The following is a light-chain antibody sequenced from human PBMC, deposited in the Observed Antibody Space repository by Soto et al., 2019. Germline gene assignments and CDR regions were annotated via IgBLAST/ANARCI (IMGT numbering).Light chain of an antibody. CDR1: SSDVGAYNY. J-gene: IGLJ1*01. V-gene: IGLV2-14*01. Sequence: QSVLTHRASVSGSPGQSITISCTGTSSDVGAYNYVSWYQQHPAKVPKLMIYDVSNRPSGVSDRFSGSKSGNTASLTISGLQAEDEADYYWYSYTSSSTYVFGTGTKGTV. CDR2: DVS. CDR3: YSYTSSSTYV.